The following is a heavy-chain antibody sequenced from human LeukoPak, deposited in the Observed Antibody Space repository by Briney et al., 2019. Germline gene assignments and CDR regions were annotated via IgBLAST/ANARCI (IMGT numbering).Heavy chain of an antibody. CDR2: ISPDGSTT. CDR1: GFTFSSYW. CDR3: TRDFDFSSAI. Sequence: GGSLRLSCAASGFTFSSYWMHWVRQAPGKGLVWVSRISPDGSTTGDADSVKGRFTTSRDNAKNTLFLQMNSLRAEDTAVYYCTRDFDFSSAIWGQGTLVTVSS. V-gene: IGHV3-74*01. J-gene: IGHJ4*02. D-gene: IGHD3-3*01.